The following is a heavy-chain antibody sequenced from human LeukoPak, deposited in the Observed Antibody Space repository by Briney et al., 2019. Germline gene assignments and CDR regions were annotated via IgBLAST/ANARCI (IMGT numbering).Heavy chain of an antibody. CDR2: IYYSGST. V-gene: IGHV4-31*03. CDR3: ARLAGSGWEGRLDY. J-gene: IGHJ4*02. D-gene: IGHD6-19*01. Sequence: SETLSLTCTVSGGSISSGGYYWSWIRQHPGKGLEWIGYIYYSGSTYYNPSLKSRVTISVDTSKNQFSLKLSSVTAADTAVYYCARLAGSGWEGRLDYWGQGTLVTVSS. CDR1: GGSISSGGYY.